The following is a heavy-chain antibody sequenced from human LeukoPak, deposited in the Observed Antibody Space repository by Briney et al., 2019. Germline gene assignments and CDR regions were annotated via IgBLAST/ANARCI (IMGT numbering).Heavy chain of an antibody. D-gene: IGHD2-15*01. V-gene: IGHV3-23*01. CDR1: GFTFSSYA. CDR2: ISGSGGST. J-gene: IGHJ4*02. Sequence: GGSLRLSCAASGFTFSSYAMSWVCQAPGKEQDWVSAISGSGGSTYYADSAKGRCTISRDNSKNTLYLQMNSLRAEDTAVYYCAKGRQSGGSCYCAHEFDYWGQGTLVTVSS. CDR3: AKGRQSGGSCYCAHEFDY.